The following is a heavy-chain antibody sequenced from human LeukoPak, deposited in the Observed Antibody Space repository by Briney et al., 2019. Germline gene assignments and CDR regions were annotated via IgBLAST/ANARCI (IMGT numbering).Heavy chain of an antibody. CDR2: IIPIFGTA. J-gene: IGHJ6*04. CDR1: GGTFSSYA. Sequence: GASVKVSCKASGGTFSSYAISWVRQAPRQGLEWMGGIIPIFGTANYAQKFQGRVTITADESTSTAYMELSSLRSEDTAVYYCASLITRIKQQLVQDYYYGMDVWGKGTTVTVSS. D-gene: IGHD6-13*01. CDR3: ASLITRIKQQLVQDYYYGMDV. V-gene: IGHV1-69*13.